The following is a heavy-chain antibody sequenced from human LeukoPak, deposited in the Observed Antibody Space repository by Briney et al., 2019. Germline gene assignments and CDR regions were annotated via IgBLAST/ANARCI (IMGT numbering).Heavy chain of an antibody. CDR2: VYGDDEK. D-gene: IGHD5-12*01. V-gene: IGHV2-5*02. CDR1: GFSLSSGGEA. CDR3: AYKIYTSEWRHFDS. J-gene: IGHJ4*02. Sequence: ESGPTLVNPTQTLTLTCTFSGFSLSSGGEAVGWIRQPPGEALEWLALVYGDDEKRYSPSLKSRLTVTKDTSKNQVVLTMANMDPVDTATYYCAYKIYTSEWRHFDSWGQGTLVTVSS.